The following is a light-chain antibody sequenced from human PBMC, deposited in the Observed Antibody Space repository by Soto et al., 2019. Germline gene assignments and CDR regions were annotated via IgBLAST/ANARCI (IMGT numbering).Light chain of an antibody. Sequence: VLTQPASVSGSPGQAVTISCTGTSSDVGGYNYVSWYQQHPGKAPKLMIYDVSNRPSGVSNRFSGSKSGNTASLTISGLQAEDEADYYCSSYTSSTPYVFGTGTKVTVL. CDR1: SSDVGGYNY. CDR2: DVS. V-gene: IGLV2-14*01. CDR3: SSYTSSTPYV. J-gene: IGLJ1*01.